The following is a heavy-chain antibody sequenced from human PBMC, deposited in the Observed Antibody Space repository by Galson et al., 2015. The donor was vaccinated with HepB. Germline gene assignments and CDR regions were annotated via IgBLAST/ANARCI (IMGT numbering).Heavy chain of an antibody. V-gene: IGHV1-3*01. J-gene: IGHJ4*02. CDR1: GFTFNNYA. CDR2: INSGSGNT. CDR3: VKGIAVAGPPADY. Sequence: SVKVSCKASGFTFNNYAIYWVRQAPGQGLQWMGWINSGSGNTKYSQIFQGRLTITRNTSANIAHMELRSLRSEDTAIYYCVKGIAVAGPPADYWGQGTLVTVSS. D-gene: IGHD6-19*01.